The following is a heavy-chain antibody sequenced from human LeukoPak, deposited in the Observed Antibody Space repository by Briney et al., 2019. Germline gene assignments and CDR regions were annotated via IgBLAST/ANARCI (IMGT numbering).Heavy chain of an antibody. D-gene: IGHD4-17*01. V-gene: IGHV1-2*02. CDR1: GYTFTGYY. CDR3: VRVKRTVTPGLGH. J-gene: IGHJ4*02. CDR2: INPNSGGT. Sequence: GASVKVSCKASGYTFTGYYMHWVRQAPGQGLEWMGWINPNSGGTNYAQKFQGRVTMTRDTSISTAYMELSRLRSDDTAVYYCVRVKRTVTPGLGHWGQGTLVTVSS.